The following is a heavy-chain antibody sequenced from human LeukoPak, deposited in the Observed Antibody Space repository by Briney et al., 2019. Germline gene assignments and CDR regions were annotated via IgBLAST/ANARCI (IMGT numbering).Heavy chain of an antibody. D-gene: IGHD2-15*01. CDR2: IKQDGSDK. J-gene: IGHJ5*02. V-gene: IGHV3-7*01. CDR3: ARDIVVVVGASNWFDP. Sequence: GGSLRLSCAASGFTFSSYWMSWVRQAPGKGLEWVANIKQDGSDKYYVDSVKGRFTISRDNAKNSLYLQMNSLRAEDTAVYYCARDIVVVVGASNWFDPWGQGTLVTVSS. CDR1: GFTFSSYW.